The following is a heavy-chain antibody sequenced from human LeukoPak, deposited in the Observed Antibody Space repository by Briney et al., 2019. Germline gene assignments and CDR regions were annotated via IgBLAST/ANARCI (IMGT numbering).Heavy chain of an antibody. V-gene: IGHV4-59*01. CDR3: ARTNQISETAFDI. Sequence: PSETLSLTCSVSSGSINNYYWSWIRQTPGQGLEWIGYILSSGSTNYNPSVKSRVTITVDTSKNQFSLKLYSVTAADTAVYYCARTNQISETAFDIWGPGSVVIVTS. J-gene: IGHJ3*02. D-gene: IGHD1-14*01. CDR1: SGSINNYY. CDR2: ILSSGST.